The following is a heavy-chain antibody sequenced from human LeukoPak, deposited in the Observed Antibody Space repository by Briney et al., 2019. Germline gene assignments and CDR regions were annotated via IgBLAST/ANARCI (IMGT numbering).Heavy chain of an antibody. J-gene: IGHJ5*02. D-gene: IGHD3-22*01. CDR2: IYTSGST. V-gene: IGHV4-4*07. CDR3: ARLSDYDSSGYYDWFDP. Sequence: PSETLSLTCTVYGGSFSGYYWSWIRQPAGKGLEWIGRIYTSGSTNYNPSLKSRVTMSVDTSKNQFSLKLSSVTAADTAVYYCARLSDYDSSGYYDWFDPWGQGTLVTVSS. CDR1: GGSFSGYY.